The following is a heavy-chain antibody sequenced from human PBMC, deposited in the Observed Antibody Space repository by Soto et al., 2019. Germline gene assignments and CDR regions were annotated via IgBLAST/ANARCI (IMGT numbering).Heavy chain of an antibody. CDR3: AADPNFDWPRGWWFDP. V-gene: IGHV1-46*01. CDR1: GYTFTSYY. Sequence: ASVKVSCKASGYTFTSYYMHWVRQAPGQGLEWMGIINPSGDSTSYAQKFQGRVTMTRDTSTSTVYMELSSLRSEDTAVYYCAADPNFDWPRGWWFDPWGQGTLVTVSS. J-gene: IGHJ5*02. D-gene: IGHD3-9*01. CDR2: INPSGDST.